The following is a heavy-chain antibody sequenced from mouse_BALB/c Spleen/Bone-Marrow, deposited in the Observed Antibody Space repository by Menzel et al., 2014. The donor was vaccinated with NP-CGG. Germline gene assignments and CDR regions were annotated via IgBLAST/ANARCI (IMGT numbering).Heavy chain of an antibody. CDR3: ARPPYYGSSEWYFDV. J-gene: IGHJ1*01. CDR1: GFTFSSYA. CDR2: ISSGGSYT. D-gene: IGHD1-1*01. V-gene: IGHV5-9-3*01. Sequence: EVKVEESGGGLVKPGGSLKLSCAASGFTFSSYAMSWVRQTPEKRLEWVATISSGGSYTYYPDSVKGRFTISRDNAKNTLYLQMSSLRPEDTAMYYCARPPYYGSSEWYFDVWGAGTTVTVSS.